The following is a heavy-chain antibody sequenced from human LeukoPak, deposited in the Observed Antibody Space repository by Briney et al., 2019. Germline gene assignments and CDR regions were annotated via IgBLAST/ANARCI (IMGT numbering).Heavy chain of an antibody. V-gene: IGHV4-39*01. J-gene: IGHJ6*03. Sequence: SETLSLTCTVSGGSISSSNYYWGWIRQPPGKGLEWIGSIYYSGSTYYKSSLKSRITISVDTSKNQFSLKLSSVTAADTAVYYCARLAVLSGDYYMDVWGKGTTVTVSS. CDR3: ARLAVLSGDYYMDV. CDR2: IYYSGST. D-gene: IGHD2-8*02. CDR1: GGSISSSNYY.